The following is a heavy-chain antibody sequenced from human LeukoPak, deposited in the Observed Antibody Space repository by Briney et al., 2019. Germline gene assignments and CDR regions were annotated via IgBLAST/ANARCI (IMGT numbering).Heavy chain of an antibody. D-gene: IGHD2-2*02. Sequence: ASVMVSCKASGYTFTSYGISWVRQAPGQGLEWMGWISGYNGNTNYAQKLQGRVTMTTDTSTSTAYMELRSLRSDDTAVYYCARGRYCSSTSCYKVYYYYMDVWGKGTTVTVSS. CDR1: GYTFTSYG. J-gene: IGHJ6*03. V-gene: IGHV1-18*01. CDR3: ARGRYCSSTSCYKVYYYYMDV. CDR2: ISGYNGNT.